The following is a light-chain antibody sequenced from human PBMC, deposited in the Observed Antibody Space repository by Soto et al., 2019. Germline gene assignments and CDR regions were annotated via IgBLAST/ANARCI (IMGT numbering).Light chain of an antibody. J-gene: IGLJ2*01. Sequence: QSVLTQPRSVSGSPGQSVTISCTGTSSDVGGYNYVSWYQQHPGKAPKLMIYDVSQRPSGVPDRFSGSKSGNTASLTISGLHAEEEADYYCCSYAGSHFLFGGGTKLTVL. CDR2: DVS. CDR3: CSYAGSHFL. V-gene: IGLV2-11*01. CDR1: SSDVGGYNY.